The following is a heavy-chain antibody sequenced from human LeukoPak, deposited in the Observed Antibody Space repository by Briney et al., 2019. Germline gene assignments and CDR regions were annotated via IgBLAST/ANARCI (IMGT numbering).Heavy chain of an antibody. CDR3: ARDGYSYGDSSGYYGY. CDR2: IKQDGSEK. V-gene: IGHV3-7*01. CDR1: GFTFSSYW. Sequence: TGGSLRLSCAASGFTFSSYWMSWVRQAPGKGLEWVANIKQDGSEKYYVDSVKGRFTISRDNAKNSLYLQMNSLRAEDTAVYYCARDGYSYGDSSGYYGYWGQGTLVTVSS. D-gene: IGHD3-22*01. J-gene: IGHJ4*02.